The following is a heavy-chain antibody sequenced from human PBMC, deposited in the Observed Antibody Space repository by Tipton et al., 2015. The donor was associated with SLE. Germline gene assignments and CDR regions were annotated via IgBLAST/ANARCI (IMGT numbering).Heavy chain of an antibody. CDR3: ARDSLNWGSYYHGMDV. CDR2: FFYTGST. J-gene: IGHJ6*02. Sequence: PGLVKPSETLSLTCTVSGGSISSYFWTWIRQPPGKGLEWIGHFFYTGSTRYNPSLKSRVTISVDTSKSQIFLKMSSVTAADTAVYYCARDSLNWGSYYHGMDVWGQGTTVTVSS. CDR1: GGSISSYF. D-gene: IGHD3-16*01. V-gene: IGHV4-59*01.